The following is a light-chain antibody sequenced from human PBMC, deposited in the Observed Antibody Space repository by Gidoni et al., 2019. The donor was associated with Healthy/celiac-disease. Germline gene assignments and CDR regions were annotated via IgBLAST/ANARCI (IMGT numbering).Light chain of an antibody. CDR2: AAS. V-gene: IGKV1-39*01. CDR3: QQSYSTPFP. Sequence: DIQMTKSPSSLSASVGDRVTITCRASQSISSYLNWYQQKPGKAPKLLIYAASSLQSGVPSRFSGSGSGTDFTLTLSRLQPEDFATYYCQQSYSTPFPFGPGTKVDIQ. J-gene: IGKJ3*01. CDR1: QSISSY.